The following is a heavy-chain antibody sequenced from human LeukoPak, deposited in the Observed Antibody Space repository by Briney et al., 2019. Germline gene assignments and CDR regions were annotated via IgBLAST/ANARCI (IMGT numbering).Heavy chain of an antibody. D-gene: IGHD4-17*01. CDR3: AHSGTVTTPHDAFDI. V-gene: IGHV2-5*01. CDR2: IYWNDDK. CDR1: GFSLSTSGVG. Sequence: SGPTLVNPTQTLTLTCTFSGFSLSTSGVGVGWIRQPPGKALEWLALIYWNDDKRYSPSLKSRLTNTKDTSKNQVVLTMPNMDPVDTATYYCAHSGTVTTPHDAFDIWGQGTMVTVSS. J-gene: IGHJ3*02.